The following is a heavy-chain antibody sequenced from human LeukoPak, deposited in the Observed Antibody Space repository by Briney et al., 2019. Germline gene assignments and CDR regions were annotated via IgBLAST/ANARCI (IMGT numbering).Heavy chain of an antibody. CDR3: ARGGRWFGQSSLYY. D-gene: IGHD3-10*01. Sequence: GSLRLSCAASGFTFTDYYMSWVRQAPGQGLEWVSYISTSSSYTNYADSLQGRFTISRDNAKNSLYLQMNSLRAEDTAVYYCARGGRWFGQSSLYYWGEGTQVTVST. CDR1: GFTFTDYY. J-gene: IGHJ4*02. V-gene: IGHV3-11*06. CDR2: ISTSSSYT.